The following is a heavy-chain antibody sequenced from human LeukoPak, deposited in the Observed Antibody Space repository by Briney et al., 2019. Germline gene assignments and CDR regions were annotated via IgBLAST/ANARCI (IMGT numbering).Heavy chain of an antibody. D-gene: IGHD5-24*01. V-gene: IGHV3-53*01. CDR2: FYVGGAT. CDR3: ARGDGYNFLDY. CDR1: GFSVTNNY. J-gene: IGHJ4*02. Sequence: GGSLRLSCAVSGFSVTNNYMSWVRQAPGKGLEWVSVFYVGGATYYADSVKGRFTISRDNSENTLYLQMKSLRAEDTAVYYCARGDGYNFLDYWGQGTLVTVSS.